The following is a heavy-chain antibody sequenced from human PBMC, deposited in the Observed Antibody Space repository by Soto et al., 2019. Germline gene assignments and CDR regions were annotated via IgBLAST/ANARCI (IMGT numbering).Heavy chain of an antibody. J-gene: IGHJ4*02. D-gene: IGHD6-13*01. CDR1: GFTFSSYA. CDR2: ISGSGGST. V-gene: IGHV3-23*01. Sequence: GGSLRLSCAASGFTFSSYAMSWVRQAPGKGLEWVSAISGSGGSTYYADSVKGRFTISRDNSKNTLYLQMNSLRAEDTAVYYCAKAGGGYSSSWYLFDYWGQGTLFTVSS. CDR3: AKAGGGYSSSWYLFDY.